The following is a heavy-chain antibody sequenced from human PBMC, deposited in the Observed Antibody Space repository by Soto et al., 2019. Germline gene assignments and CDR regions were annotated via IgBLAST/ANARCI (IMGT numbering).Heavy chain of an antibody. Sequence: PGGSLRLSCAASGFTFSSYWRSWVRQAPGKGLEWVANIKQDGSEKYYVDSVKGRFTISRDNAKNSLYLQMNSLRAEDTAVYYCAREFGGYSYGFDYWGQGTLVTVYS. CDR3: AREFGGYSYGFDY. D-gene: IGHD5-18*01. CDR1: GFTFSSYW. V-gene: IGHV3-7*01. J-gene: IGHJ4*02. CDR2: IKQDGSEK.